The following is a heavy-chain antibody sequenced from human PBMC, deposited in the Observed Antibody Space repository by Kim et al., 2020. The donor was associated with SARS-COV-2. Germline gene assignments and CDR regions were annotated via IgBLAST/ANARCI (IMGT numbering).Heavy chain of an antibody. CDR3: ARSGSGSYYYGMDV. J-gene: IGHJ6*02. CDR2: ISYDGSNK. Sequence: GRSLRLSCAASGFTFSSYAMHWVRQAPGKGLEWVAVISYDGSNKYYADSVKGRFTISRDNSKNTLYLQMNSLRAEDTAVYYCARSGSGSYYYGMDVWGQGTTVTVSS. V-gene: IGHV3-30*04. CDR1: GFTFSSYA. D-gene: IGHD3-10*01.